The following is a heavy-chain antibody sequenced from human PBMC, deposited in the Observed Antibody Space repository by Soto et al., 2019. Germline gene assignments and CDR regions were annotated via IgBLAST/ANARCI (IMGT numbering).Heavy chain of an antibody. Sequence: GSLRLSCAASGFSFSAYSMNWVRQAPGKGLEWIAYTSTSSTTKYYADSVRGRFSISRDNANDLLYLDMDKLRDEDTGIYYCAGSYSSGNWYFDYWGLGTPVTVSS. J-gene: IGHJ4*02. CDR2: TSTSSTTK. V-gene: IGHV3-48*02. CDR3: AGSYSSGNWYFDY. D-gene: IGHD3-10*01. CDR1: GFSFSAYS.